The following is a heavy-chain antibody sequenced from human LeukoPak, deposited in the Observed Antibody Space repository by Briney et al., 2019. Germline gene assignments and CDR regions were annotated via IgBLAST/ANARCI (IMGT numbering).Heavy chain of an antibody. D-gene: IGHD6-13*01. CDR1: GFTFSSYW. CDR2: IKQDESEK. Sequence: GGSLRLSCAASGFTFSSYWMSWVRQAPGKGLEWVANIKQDESEKYYVDSVKGRFTISRDNSKNTVYLQMNSLRAEDTAVYYCARDSRQQLVRELDYWGRGTLVTVSS. V-gene: IGHV3-7*01. J-gene: IGHJ4*02. CDR3: ARDSRQQLVRELDY.